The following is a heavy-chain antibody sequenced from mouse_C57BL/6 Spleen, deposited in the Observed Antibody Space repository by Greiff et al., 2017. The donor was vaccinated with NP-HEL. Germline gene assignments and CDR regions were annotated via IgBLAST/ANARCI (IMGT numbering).Heavy chain of an antibody. D-gene: IGHD1-1*01. CDR3: ARGGLITTVVDYYAMDY. V-gene: IGHV1-53*01. CDR2: INPSNGGT. J-gene: IGHJ4*01. Sequence: QVQLQQPGTELVKPGASVKLSCKASGYTFTSYWMHWVKQRPGQGLEWIGNINPSNGGTNYNEKFKSKATLTVDKSSSTAYMQLSSQTSEDSAVYYWARGGLITTVVDYYAMDYWGQGTSVTVSS. CDR1: GYTFTSYW.